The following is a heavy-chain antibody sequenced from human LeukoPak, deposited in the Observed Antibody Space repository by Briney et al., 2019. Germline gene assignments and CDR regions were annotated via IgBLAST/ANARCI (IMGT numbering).Heavy chain of an antibody. CDR2: ISYSSNYI. J-gene: IGHJ4*02. D-gene: IGHD3-10*01. CDR1: GFTFSTHS. CDR3: ARDRGGYSDS. Sequence: PGGSLRLSCAASGFTFSTHSMNWVRQAPGTGLEWVSSISYSSNYIYYADSVKGRFTISRDNAKNSLYLQMNSLRAEDTAVYYCARDRGGYSDSWGQGTLVTVSS. V-gene: IGHV3-21*01.